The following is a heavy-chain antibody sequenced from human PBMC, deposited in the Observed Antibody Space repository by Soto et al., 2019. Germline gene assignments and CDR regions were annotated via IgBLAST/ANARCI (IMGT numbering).Heavy chain of an antibody. Sequence: VGSVRLSCAASGSTFSSYAMSWVRQAPGKGLEWVSAISGSGGSTYYADSVKGRFTISRDNSKNTLYLQMNSLRAEDTAVYYCAKPIFGVVIIPGYSQHWGQGTLVTVSS. CDR1: GSTFSSYA. CDR3: AKPIFGVVIIPGYSQH. CDR2: ISGSGGST. V-gene: IGHV3-23*01. D-gene: IGHD3-3*01. J-gene: IGHJ1*01.